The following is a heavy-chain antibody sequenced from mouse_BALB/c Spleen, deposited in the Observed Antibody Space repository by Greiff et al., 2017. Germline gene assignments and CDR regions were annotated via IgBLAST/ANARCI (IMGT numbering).Heavy chain of an antibody. J-gene: IGHJ3*01. CDR1: GFTFSSYT. D-gene: IGHD4-1*01. CDR2: ISSGGGNT. CDR3: ASSSLTGGFAY. V-gene: IGHV5-9*03. Sequence: EVQVVESGGGLVKPGGSLKLSCAASGFTFSSYTMSWVRQTPEKRLEWVATISSGGGNTYYPDSVKGRFTISRDNAKNNLYLQMSSLRSEDTALYYCASSSLTGGFAYWGQGTLVTVSA.